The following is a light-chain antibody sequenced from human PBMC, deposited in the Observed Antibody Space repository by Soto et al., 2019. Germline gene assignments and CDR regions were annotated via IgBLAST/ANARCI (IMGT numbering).Light chain of an antibody. Sequence: IVLSQSPATLPLSPGERATLSCRASQSVSNNLAWFQQKPGQVPRLLIYGASHRATGVSARFSGSGSGTEFTLTISSLQSEDFAVYYCQQYHYWWTFGQGTKVDI. CDR1: QSVSNN. V-gene: IGKV3-15*01. CDR2: GAS. J-gene: IGKJ1*01. CDR3: QQYHYWWT.